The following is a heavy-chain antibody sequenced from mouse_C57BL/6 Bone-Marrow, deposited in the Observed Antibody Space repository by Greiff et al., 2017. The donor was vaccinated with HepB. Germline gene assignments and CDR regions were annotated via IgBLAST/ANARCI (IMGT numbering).Heavy chain of an antibody. CDR1: GYTFTDYN. D-gene: IGHD2-3*01. CDR2: INPNNGGT. CDR3: ARFDGPDAY. Sequence: VQLQQSGPELVKPGASVKIPCKASGYTFTDYNMDWVKQSHGKSLEWIGDINPNNGGTIYNQKFKGKATLTVDKSSSTAYMELRSLTSEDTAVYYCARFDGPDAYWGQGTLVTVSA. J-gene: IGHJ3*01. V-gene: IGHV1-18*01.